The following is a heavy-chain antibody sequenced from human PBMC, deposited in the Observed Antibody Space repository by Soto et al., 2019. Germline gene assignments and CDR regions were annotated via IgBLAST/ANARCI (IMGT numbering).Heavy chain of an antibody. V-gene: IGHV3-30-3*01. Sequence: QVQLVESGGGVVQPGRSLRLSCAASGFTFSSYAMHWVRQAPGKGLKWVAVMSYDGSNKYYADSVKGRFTISRDNSKNTLYLQMNSLRVEDTAVYYCARGRTLFGTGSTYYFDYWGQGTLVAVSS. CDR2: MSYDGSNK. D-gene: IGHD1-1*01. CDR1: GFTFSSYA. CDR3: ARGRTLFGTGSTYYFDY. J-gene: IGHJ4*02.